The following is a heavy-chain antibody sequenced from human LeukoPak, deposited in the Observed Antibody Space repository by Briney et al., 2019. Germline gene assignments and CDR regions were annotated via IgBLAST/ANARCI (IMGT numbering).Heavy chain of an antibody. CDR3: ARGEYYSDTSSYFDY. CDR2: ISYDGSNK. V-gene: IGHV3-30*03. CDR1: GFTFSSYG. D-gene: IGHD3-22*01. Sequence: LTGGSLRLSCAASGFTFSSYGMNWVRQAPGKGLEWVAVISYDGSNKYYADSVKGRFTISRDNSKNTLFVQMSSLRAEDTAVYYCARGEYYSDTSSYFDYWGQGTLVNVSS. J-gene: IGHJ4*02.